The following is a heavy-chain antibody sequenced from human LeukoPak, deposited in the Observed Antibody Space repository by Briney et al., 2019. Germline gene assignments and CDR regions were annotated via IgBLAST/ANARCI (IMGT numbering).Heavy chain of an antibody. CDR1: GGSISSSSYS. V-gene: IGHV4-39*01. J-gene: IGHJ4*02. CDR2: IYYSGST. CDR3: ARVGGVVPAAERRPNFDY. Sequence: PSETLSLTCTVSGGSISSSSYSWGWIRQPPGKGLEWIGSIYYSGSTYYNPSLKSRVTISVDTSKNQFSLKLSSVTAADTAVYYCARVGGVVPAAERRPNFDYWGQGTLVTVSS. D-gene: IGHD2-2*01.